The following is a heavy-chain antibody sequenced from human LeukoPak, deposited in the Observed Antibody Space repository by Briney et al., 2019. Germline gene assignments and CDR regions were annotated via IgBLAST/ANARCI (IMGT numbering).Heavy chain of an antibody. CDR1: GFTFSDYY. V-gene: IGHV3-11*01. CDR2: ISSSGSTI. J-gene: IGHJ4*02. Sequence: PGGSLRLSCAASGFTFSDYYMSWIRQAPGKGLERVSYISSSGSTIYYADSVKGRFTISRDNAKNSLYLQMNSLRAEDTAVYYCARDPSASYDSSGYSPDVLGYWGQGTLVTVSS. CDR3: ARDPSASYDSSGYSPDVLGY. D-gene: IGHD3-22*01.